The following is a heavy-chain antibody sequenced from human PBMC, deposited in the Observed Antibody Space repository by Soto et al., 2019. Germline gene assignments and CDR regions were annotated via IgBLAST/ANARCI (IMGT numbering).Heavy chain of an antibody. CDR2: IYYSGST. J-gene: IGHJ6*02. CDR3: ARHPGTLYYGGTYSLSRGGMDV. Sequence: PSETLSLTCAVYGGSFSGYYWGWIRQPPGKGLEWIGSIYYSGSTNYNPSLKSRVTISVDTSKNQFSLKLSSVTAADTAVYYCARHPGTLYYGGTYSLSRGGMDVWGQGTTVTVSS. V-gene: IGHV4-59*08. D-gene: IGHD3-16*01. CDR1: GGSFSGYY.